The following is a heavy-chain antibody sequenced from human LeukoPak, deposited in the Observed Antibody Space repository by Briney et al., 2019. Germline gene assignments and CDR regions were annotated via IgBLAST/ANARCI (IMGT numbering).Heavy chain of an antibody. CDR1: GFTFSSYG. CDR2: IWYDGSNQ. CDR3: ARQSYYYYGMDV. V-gene: IGHV3-33*08. Sequence: GRSLRLSCAASGFTFSSYGMHWVRQAPGKGLEWVAVIWYDGSNQYYADSVRGRFTISRDNSKNTLYLQMNSLRPEDTAVYYCARQSYYYYGMDVWGQGTTVTVSS. J-gene: IGHJ6*02.